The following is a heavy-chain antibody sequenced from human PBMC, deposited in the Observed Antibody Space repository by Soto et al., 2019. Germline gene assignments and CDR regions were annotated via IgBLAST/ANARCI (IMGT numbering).Heavy chain of an antibody. CDR2: IYYSGST. J-gene: IGHJ3*02. V-gene: IGHV4-59*01. Sequence: QVQLQESGPGLVKPSETLSLTCTVSGGSISSYYWSWIRQPPGKGLEWSGYIYYSGSTNYNPSLKDLVTIPVHTSKHQFSLKLSCGTAADTAVYYCARGGIAVAGARDAFEIWGQGTMVTVSS. CDR3: ARGGIAVAGARDAFEI. D-gene: IGHD6-19*01. CDR1: GGSISSYY.